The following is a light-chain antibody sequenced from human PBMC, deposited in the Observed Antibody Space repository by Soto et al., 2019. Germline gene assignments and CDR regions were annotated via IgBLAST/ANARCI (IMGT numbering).Light chain of an antibody. CDR1: QSLLHSNGYNY. Sequence: DIVMTQSPLSLPVTPGEPASISCRSSQSLLHSNGYNYLDWYLQKPGKAPKLLIYAASTLQSGVPSRFSGSGSGTDFTLTISCLQSEDFATYYCQQYYSYPQTFGQGTTGDIK. CDR2: AAS. V-gene: IGKV2-28*01. CDR3: QQYYSYPQT. J-gene: IGKJ1*01.